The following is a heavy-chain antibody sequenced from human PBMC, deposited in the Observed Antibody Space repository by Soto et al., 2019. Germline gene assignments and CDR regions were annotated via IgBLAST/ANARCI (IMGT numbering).Heavy chain of an antibody. CDR2: INPRGGST. Sequence: ASVKVSCKASGYTFTSYYMHWVRQAPGQGLEWMGIINPRGGSTSYAQKFQGRVTMTRDTSTSTVYMELSSLRSEDTAVYYCARAYEYGSGWPTAPGAFDIWGQGTMVTVSS. J-gene: IGHJ3*02. CDR3: ARAYEYGSGWPTAPGAFDI. CDR1: GYTFTSYY. D-gene: IGHD6-19*01. V-gene: IGHV1-46*03.